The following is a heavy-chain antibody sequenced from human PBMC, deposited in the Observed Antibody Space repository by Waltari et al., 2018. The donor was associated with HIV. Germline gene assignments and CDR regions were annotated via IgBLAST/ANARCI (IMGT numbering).Heavy chain of an antibody. Sequence: EVQLVESGGGLVQPGGSLRPSCAASGFTFSSYWMSWVRQAPGKGLEWEANIKQDGSEKYYVDSVNGRFTIARDNAENSLYLQMNSLRAEDTAVYYCARGGFYGSGSKVNWGQGTLVTVSS. J-gene: IGHJ4*02. CDR2: IKQDGSEK. V-gene: IGHV3-7*04. D-gene: IGHD3-10*01. CDR1: GFTFSSYW. CDR3: ARGGFYGSGSKVN.